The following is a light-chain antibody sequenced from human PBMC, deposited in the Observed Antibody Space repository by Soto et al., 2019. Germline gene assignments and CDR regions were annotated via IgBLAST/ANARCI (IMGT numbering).Light chain of an antibody. CDR2: GAS. Sequence: EIVLTQSPGTLSLSPGERATLSCRASQSVNGNYLTWYQQKPGQAPRLLIYGASSRAPGIPDRFSGSGSGTDFTLTISRLEPEDFAVYYCQQYGSSFRYTFGQGTKLEIK. CDR1: QSVNGNY. CDR3: QQYGSSFRYT. J-gene: IGKJ2*01. V-gene: IGKV3-20*01.